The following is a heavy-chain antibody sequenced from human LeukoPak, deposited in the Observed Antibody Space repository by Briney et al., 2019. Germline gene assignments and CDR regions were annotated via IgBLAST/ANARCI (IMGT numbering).Heavy chain of an antibody. V-gene: IGHV4-34*01. CDR2: INHSGST. CDR3: ARVGRFLNWFDP. J-gene: IGHJ5*02. D-gene: IGHD3-3*01. Sequence: PSEILSLTCAVYGGSFSGYYWSWIRQPPGKGLEWIGEINHSGSTNYNPSLKSRVTISVDTSKNQFSLKLSSVTAADTAVYYCARVGRFLNWFDPWGQGTLVTVSS. CDR1: GGSFSGYY.